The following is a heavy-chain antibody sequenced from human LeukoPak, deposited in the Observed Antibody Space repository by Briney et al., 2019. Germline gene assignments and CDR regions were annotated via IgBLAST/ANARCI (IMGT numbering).Heavy chain of an antibody. V-gene: IGHV3-21*01. CDR1: GFTFSSYS. J-gene: IGHJ4*02. D-gene: IGHD5-12*01. CDR3: AMGAIVATIDY. CDR2: ISTSSSYI. Sequence: GGSLRLSCAASGFTFSSYSMNWVRQAPGQGLEWVSSISTSSSYIYSADSVKGRFTISRDNTKNSLYLQMNSLRAEDTAVYYCAMGAIVATIDYWGQGTLVTVSS.